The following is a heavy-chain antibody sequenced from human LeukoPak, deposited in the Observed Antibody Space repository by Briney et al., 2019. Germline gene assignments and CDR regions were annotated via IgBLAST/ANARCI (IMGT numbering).Heavy chain of an antibody. V-gene: IGHV1-46*01. Sequence: ASVKVSCKASGYTFTHYFIHWVRQAPGQGLEWMGLINPTGGRTTNAQKFQGRVIVTRDVSTSTVYMELSSLASEEAAVYYCARDRVNVGGTATYDLYHWGQRTLVTVS. D-gene: IGHD1-14*01. CDR2: INPTGGRT. CDR3: ARDRVNVGGTATYDLYH. J-gene: IGHJ5*02. CDR1: GYTFTHYF.